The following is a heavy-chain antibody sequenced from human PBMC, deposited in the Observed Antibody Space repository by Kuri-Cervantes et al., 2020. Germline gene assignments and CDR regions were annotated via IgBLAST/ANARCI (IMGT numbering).Heavy chain of an antibody. V-gene: IGHV3-21*01. CDR1: GFTFSSYS. CDR3: ARDARVRGVIITTSDY. Sequence: GESLKISCAASGFTFSSYSMNWVRQAPGKGLEWVSSISSSSSYIYYADSVKGRFTISRDNAKNSLYLQMNSLRAEDTAVYYCARDARVRGVIITTSDYWGQGTLVTVSS. CDR2: ISSSSSYI. J-gene: IGHJ4*02. D-gene: IGHD3-10*01.